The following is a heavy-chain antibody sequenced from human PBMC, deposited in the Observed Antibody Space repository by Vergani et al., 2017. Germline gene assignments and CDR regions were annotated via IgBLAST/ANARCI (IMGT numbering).Heavy chain of an antibody. Sequence: EVQLVESGGGLVKPGGSLRLSCAASGFTFSSYSMNWVRRAPGTGLEWVSSISSSSSYIYYADSVKGRFTISRDNSKNTLYLQMNSLRAEDTAVYYCAKDGNTKIVPIWGKGTMVTVSS. V-gene: IGHV3-21*04. D-gene: IGHD2/OR15-2a*01. J-gene: IGHJ3*02. CDR3: AKDGNTKIVPI. CDR2: ISSSSSYI. CDR1: GFTFSSYS.